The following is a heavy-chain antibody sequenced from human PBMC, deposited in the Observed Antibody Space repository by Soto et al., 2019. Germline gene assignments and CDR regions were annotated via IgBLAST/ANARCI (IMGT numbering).Heavy chain of an antibody. CDR2: ISSSSSTI. CDR3: ARGGYCSSTSCYPPYYDYAMDV. J-gene: IGHJ6*02. V-gene: IGHV3-48*01. Sequence: PGGSLRLSCAASGFTFSTYSMNWVRQAPGKGLEWVSYISSSSSTIYYADSVKGRFTISRDNAKNSLYLQMNSLRAEDTAVYYCARGGYCSSTSCYPPYYDYAMDVRGQGTTVTIS. CDR1: GFTFSTYS. D-gene: IGHD2-2*01.